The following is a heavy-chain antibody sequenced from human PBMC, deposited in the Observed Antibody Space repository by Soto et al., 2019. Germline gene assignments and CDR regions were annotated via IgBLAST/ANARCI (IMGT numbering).Heavy chain of an antibody. CDR1: GFSLSTSGVG. J-gene: IGHJ6*02. CDR2: IYWDDDR. D-gene: IGHD2-21*02. CDR3: VQSRCGGDCLQSYSSHYYYGMDV. Sequence: SGPTLVNPTQTLTLTCTFSGFSLSTSGVGVGWIRQPPGKALEWLALIYWDDDRRYSPSLKSRLTITKDTSKNQVVLTMTNMDPVDTATYYCVQSRCGGDCLQSYSSHYYYGMDVWGQGTTVTVSS. V-gene: IGHV2-5*02.